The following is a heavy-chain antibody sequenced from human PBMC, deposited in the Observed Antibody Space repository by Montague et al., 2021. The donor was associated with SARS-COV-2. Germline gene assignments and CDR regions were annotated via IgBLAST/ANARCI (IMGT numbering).Heavy chain of an antibody. J-gene: IGHJ5*02. CDR3: ARPLAYYYGSGSYSHNWFDP. CDR1: GGSISSSSYY. CDR2: IYYSGST. V-gene: IGHV4-39*01. D-gene: IGHD3-10*01. Sequence: SETLSLTCTVSGGSISSSSYYWGWIRQPPGKGLEWIGSIYYSGSTYYNPSLKSRVTISVDTSKNQFSLKLSSVTAADTAVYYCARPLAYYYGSGSYSHNWFDPWGQGTLVTVSS.